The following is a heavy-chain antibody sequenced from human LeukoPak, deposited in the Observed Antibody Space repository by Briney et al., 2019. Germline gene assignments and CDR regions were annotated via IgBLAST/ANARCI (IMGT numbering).Heavy chain of an antibody. D-gene: IGHD5-18*01. CDR3: ASSRQRMAGLRKLGYHFDS. V-gene: IGHV3-30*01. J-gene: IGHJ4*02. CDR2: ISFDGNDE. CDR1: GFSFSSFA. Sequence: GGSLRLSCAASGFSFSSFAMHWVRQAPGKGLEWLAVISFDGNDEYYADSVRGRFTISRDNSKNTVGLQMNSLRGEDTAVFYCASSRQRMAGLRKLGYHFDSWGQGSLVIVSS.